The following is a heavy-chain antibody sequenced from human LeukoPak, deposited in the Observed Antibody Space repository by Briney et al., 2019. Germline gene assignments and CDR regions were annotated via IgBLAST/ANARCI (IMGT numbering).Heavy chain of an antibody. CDR2: ISYDGSNK. J-gene: IGHJ3*02. Sequence: GGSLRLSCAASGFTFSSYAMHWVRQAPGKGLEWVAVISYDGSNKYYADSVKGRFTISRGNSKNTLYLQMNSLRAEDTAVYYCARGDAFDIWGQGTMVTVSS. CDR3: ARGDAFDI. V-gene: IGHV3-30-3*01. CDR1: GFTFSSYA.